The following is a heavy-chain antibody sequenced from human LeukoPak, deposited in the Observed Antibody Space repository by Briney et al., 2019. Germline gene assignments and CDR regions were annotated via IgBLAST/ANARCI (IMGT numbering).Heavy chain of an antibody. D-gene: IGHD3-22*01. CDR2: VLYSGNT. CDR1: GGSISSYY. V-gene: IGHV4-59*01. CDR3: ARGDYYDSSGYPLFDY. J-gene: IGHJ4*02. Sequence: SETLSLTCTVSGGSISSYYWTWIRRPPGKGLEWLGYVLYSGNTNYNPSLTSRVTISVDTSKNQFSLKLSSVTAADTAVYYCARGDYYDSSGYPLFDYWGQGTLVTVSS.